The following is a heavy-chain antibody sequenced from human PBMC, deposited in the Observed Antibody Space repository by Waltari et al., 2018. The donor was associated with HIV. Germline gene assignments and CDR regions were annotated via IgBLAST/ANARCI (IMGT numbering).Heavy chain of an antibody. V-gene: IGHV4-34*01. J-gene: IGHJ5*02. CDR1: GGSFSGYY. CDR3: ARSTALRS. Sequence: QVQLQQWGAGLLKPSETLSLTCAVYGGSFSGYYWSWIRQPPGKGLEWIGEINHSGSTNYNPSLKSRVTISVDTSKNQFSLKLSSVTAADTAVYYCARSTALRSWGQGTLVTVSS. D-gene: IGHD3-10*01. CDR2: INHSGST.